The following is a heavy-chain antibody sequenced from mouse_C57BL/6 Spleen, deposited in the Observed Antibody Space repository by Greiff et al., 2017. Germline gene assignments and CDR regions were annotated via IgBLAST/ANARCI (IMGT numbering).Heavy chain of an antibody. CDR3: ASEDY. D-gene: IGHD3-1*01. CDR1: GYTFTGYW. J-gene: IGHJ2*01. V-gene: IGHV1-69*01. CDR2: IDPSDSYT. Sequence: VQLQQPGAELVMPGASVKLSCKASGYTFTGYWMHWVKQRPGQGLEWIGEIDPSDSYTNYNQKFKGKSTLTVDKSSSTAYMQLSSLTSEDSAVYYCASEDYWGQGTTLTVSS.